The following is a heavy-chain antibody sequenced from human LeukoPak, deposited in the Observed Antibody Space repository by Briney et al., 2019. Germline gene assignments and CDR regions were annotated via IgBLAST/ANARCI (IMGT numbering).Heavy chain of an antibody. CDR2: ISSSSGYI. D-gene: IGHD6-19*01. V-gene: IGHV3-21*01. CDR3: ARDLGWYYFDY. J-gene: IGHJ4*02. Sequence: GGSLRLSCAASGFRFSSYGMNWVRQAPRKGLEWVSSISSSSGYIYYADSVKGRFTISRDNAKNSLYLQMNSLRAEDTAVYYCARDLGWYYFDYWGQGTLVTVSS. CDR1: GFRFSSYG.